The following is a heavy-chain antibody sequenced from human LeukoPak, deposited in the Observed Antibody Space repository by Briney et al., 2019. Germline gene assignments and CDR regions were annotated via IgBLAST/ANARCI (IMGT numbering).Heavy chain of an antibody. Sequence: SETLSLTCTVFGGSISSGSCYWSWIRQPAGKGLEWIGRIYTSGSTNYNPSLKSRVTISVDTSKNQFSLKLSSVTAADTAVYYCARDGYSSSWYVWFDPWGQGTLVTVSS. V-gene: IGHV4-61*02. J-gene: IGHJ5*02. CDR2: IYTSGST. D-gene: IGHD6-13*01. CDR1: GGSISSGSCY. CDR3: ARDGYSSSWYVWFDP.